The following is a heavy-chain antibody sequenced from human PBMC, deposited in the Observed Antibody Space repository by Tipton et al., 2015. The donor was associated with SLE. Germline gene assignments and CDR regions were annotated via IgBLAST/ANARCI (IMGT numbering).Heavy chain of an antibody. CDR2: IYYSGST. D-gene: IGHD4-17*01. CDR1: GGSISSYY. Sequence: TLSLTCTVSGGSISSYYWSWIRQPPGKGLEWIGYIYYSGSTNYNPSLKSRVTISVDTSKNQFSLKLSSVTAADTAVYYCARRTPGVTVQDAFDIWGQGTVVTVSS. CDR3: ARRTPGVTVQDAFDI. J-gene: IGHJ3*02. V-gene: IGHV4-59*08.